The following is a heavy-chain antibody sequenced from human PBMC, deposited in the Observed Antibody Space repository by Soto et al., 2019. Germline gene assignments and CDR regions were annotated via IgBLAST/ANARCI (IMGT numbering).Heavy chain of an antibody. J-gene: IGHJ5*02. D-gene: IGHD3-3*01. V-gene: IGHV4-34*01. CDR1: GGSANGYY. CDR3: ATRITVFGLLIPPFDP. CDR2: INHTGGT. Sequence: PSETLSLTCAVYGGSANGYYWNWIRQPPGKGLEWIGEINHTGGTHYNPSLKSRVTMSVDTSKNQFSLRLSSVTRADTAIYYCATRITVFGLLIPPFDPWGQGTQVTVSS.